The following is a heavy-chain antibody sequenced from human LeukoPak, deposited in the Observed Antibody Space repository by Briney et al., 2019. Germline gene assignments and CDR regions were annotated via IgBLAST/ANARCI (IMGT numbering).Heavy chain of an antibody. CDR3: ARDAHIVRGVNPLDY. CDR1: GFTFSSFG. Sequence: GGSLRLSCAASGFTFSSFGMHWVRQAPGKGLEWVAVLSYDGRDKHDADSVKGRFTISRDNAKNSLYLQMNSLRDEDTAVYYCARDAHIVRGVNPLDYWGQGTLVTVSS. V-gene: IGHV3-30*03. D-gene: IGHD3-10*01. J-gene: IGHJ4*02. CDR2: LSYDGRDK.